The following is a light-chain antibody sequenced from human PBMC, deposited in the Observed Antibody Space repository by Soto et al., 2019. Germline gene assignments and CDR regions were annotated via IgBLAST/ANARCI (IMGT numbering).Light chain of an antibody. Sequence: EIVLTQSPGTLSLSPGERATLSCRASQSVSSNYLAWYQQKPGQAPRLLIYGASSRATGIPDRFSGGGSGTDFTLTVSRLEPEDFAVYYCQQYGSSRPLTFGGGTEVEIK. J-gene: IGKJ4*01. CDR3: QQYGSSRPLT. CDR1: QSVSSNY. CDR2: GAS. V-gene: IGKV3-20*01.